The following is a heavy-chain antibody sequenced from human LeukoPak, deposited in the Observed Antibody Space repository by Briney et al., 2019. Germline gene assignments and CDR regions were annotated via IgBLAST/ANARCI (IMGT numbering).Heavy chain of an antibody. Sequence: ASVKVSCKASGYTFTSYYMHWVRQAPGQGLEWMGWINPNSGGTNYAQKFQGRVTMTRDTSISTAYMELSRLRSDDTAVYYCARDTRYYYDSSGPYYFDYWGQGTLVTVSS. V-gene: IGHV1-2*02. J-gene: IGHJ4*02. D-gene: IGHD3-22*01. CDR3: ARDTRYYYDSSGPYYFDY. CDR2: INPNSGGT. CDR1: GYTFTSYY.